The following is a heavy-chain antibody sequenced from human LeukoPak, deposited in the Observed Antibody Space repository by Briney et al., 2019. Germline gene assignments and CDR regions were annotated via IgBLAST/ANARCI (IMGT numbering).Heavy chain of an antibody. CDR2: IRGESSLI. CDR1: GFTFSSDA. V-gene: IGHV3-23*01. D-gene: IGHD2-2*01. Sequence: PGGSLRLSCAASGFTFSSDAMSWVRQATGKGLECVSLIRGESSLIEYADSVKGRFTISRDNSKNTLYLQMDSLRAEDTAVYYCAKGRFTSSTFDSWGQGTLVTVSS. J-gene: IGHJ4*02. CDR3: AKGRFTSSTFDS.